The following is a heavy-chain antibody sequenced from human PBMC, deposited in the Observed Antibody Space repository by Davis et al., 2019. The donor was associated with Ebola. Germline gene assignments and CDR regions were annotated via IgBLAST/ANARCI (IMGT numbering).Heavy chain of an antibody. J-gene: IGHJ4*02. Sequence: GESLKISCAASGFTFSDHYMDWVRQVPGKGLEWVGRSRNKANSYTTEYAASVKARFTISRDDSKNSLFLQMNSLTAEDTAVYYCARVRMGSRGDYYFDYWGQGTLVTVSS. CDR1: GFTFSDHY. CDR3: ARVRMGSRGDYYFDY. CDR2: SRNKANSYTT. D-gene: IGHD6-19*01. V-gene: IGHV3-72*01.